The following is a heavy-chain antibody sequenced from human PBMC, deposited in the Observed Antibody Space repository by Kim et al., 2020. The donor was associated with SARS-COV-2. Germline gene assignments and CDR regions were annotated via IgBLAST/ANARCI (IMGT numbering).Heavy chain of an antibody. CDR2: INNGDDNT. V-gene: IGHV3-23*01. Sequence: GGSLRLSCAASGFTFSSYGMTWVRQAPGKGLEWVSSINNGDDNTHYADSAKGRFTISRDNSKNTLYLQMTSLRAEDTAVYYCAKRSSVWVFDCWGQGTLVTVSS. D-gene: IGHD6-19*01. CDR1: GFTFSSYG. J-gene: IGHJ4*02. CDR3: AKRSSVWVFDC.